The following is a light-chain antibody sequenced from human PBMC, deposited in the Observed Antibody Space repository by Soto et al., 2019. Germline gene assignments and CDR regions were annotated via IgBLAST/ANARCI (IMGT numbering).Light chain of an antibody. V-gene: IGKV1D-12*01. Sequence: DIQMTQSPSSVSASVGARVTITCRASQAISTWLAWYQQKPGKAPKLLIYAASNLKTGVPSRFSGSGSGTDFTLTISSLQPEDFATYYCQQANSFPRTCGQGTKVEIK. CDR2: AAS. J-gene: IGKJ1*01. CDR1: QAISTW. CDR3: QQANSFPRT.